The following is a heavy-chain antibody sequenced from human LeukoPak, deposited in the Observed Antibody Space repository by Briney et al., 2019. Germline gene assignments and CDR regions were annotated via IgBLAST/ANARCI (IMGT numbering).Heavy chain of an antibody. CDR1: GYSFTSYW. J-gene: IGHJ4*02. V-gene: IGHV5-51*01. D-gene: IGHD3-3*01. CDR3: ARFSGGYYTGGYFDY. CDR2: IYPGDSDT. Sequence: HGESLKISCKGSGYSFTSYWIGWVRQMPGKGLEWMGIIYPGDSDTRYSPSFQGQVTISADKSICTAYLQWSSLKASDTAMYYCARFSGGYYTGGYFDYWGQGTLVTVSS.